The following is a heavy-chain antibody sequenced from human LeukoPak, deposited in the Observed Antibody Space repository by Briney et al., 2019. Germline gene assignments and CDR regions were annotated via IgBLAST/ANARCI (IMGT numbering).Heavy chain of an antibody. CDR2: ISYDRSRQ. CDR3: ARGPDPVVRGPRRAFDL. D-gene: IGHD3-10*01. Sequence: GGSLRLSCAASGFTFTYYAMHWVRQAPGKGLELVALISYDRSRQYYTDSVKGRFIISRDDSKNTVYLQMNSLGVDDTALYYCARGPDPVVRGPRRAFDLWGQGTMVTVSS. J-gene: IGHJ3*01. CDR1: GFTFTYYA. V-gene: IGHV3-30-3*01.